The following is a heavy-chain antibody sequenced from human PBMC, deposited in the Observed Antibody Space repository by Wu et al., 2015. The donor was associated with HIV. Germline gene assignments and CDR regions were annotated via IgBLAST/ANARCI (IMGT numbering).Heavy chain of an antibody. CDR3: ARVSHPPGRYFDYYYGMDV. J-gene: IGHJ6*02. D-gene: IGHD3-9*01. Sequence: QVQLVQSGAEVKKPGSSVKVSCKASGGTFSSYAISWVRQAPGQGLEWMGGIIPIFGTANYAQKFQGRVTITTDESTSTAYMELSSLRSEDTAVYYCARVSHPPGRYFDYYYGMDVWGQGTTVTVSS. CDR2: IIPIFGTA. V-gene: IGHV1-69*05. CDR1: GGTFSSYA.